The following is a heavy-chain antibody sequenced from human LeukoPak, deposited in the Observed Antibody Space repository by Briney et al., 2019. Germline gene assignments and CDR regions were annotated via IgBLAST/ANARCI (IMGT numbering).Heavy chain of an antibody. Sequence: PGGSLRLSCAASGITFSNYWMHWVRQAPGKGLVWVSRIKSDGSSTAYAESVKGRFTISRDNAKNSLYLQMSSLRAEDTAVYYCVREGLACSGSTCYLAAFDNWGQGTMVTVSS. CDR1: GITFSNYW. V-gene: IGHV3-74*01. D-gene: IGHD2-2*01. CDR2: IKSDGSST. J-gene: IGHJ3*02. CDR3: VREGLACSGSTCYLAAFDN.